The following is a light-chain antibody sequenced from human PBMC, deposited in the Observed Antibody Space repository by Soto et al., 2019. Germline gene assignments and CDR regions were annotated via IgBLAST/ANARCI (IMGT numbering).Light chain of an antibody. CDR2: YKSDSDK. CDR1: SGINVGTYR. V-gene: IGLV5-45*03. J-gene: IGLJ3*02. Sequence: QLVLTQPSSLSASPGASASLTCTLRSGINVGTYRIYWYQQKSGSPPQYLLRYKSDSDKQQGSGVPSRFSGSKDGSANAGILLISGLQSEDEADYYCMIWHSSAWVFGGGTKLTVL. CDR3: MIWHSSAWV.